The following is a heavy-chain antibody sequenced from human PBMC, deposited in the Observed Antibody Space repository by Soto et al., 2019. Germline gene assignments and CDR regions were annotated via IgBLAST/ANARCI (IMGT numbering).Heavy chain of an antibody. CDR1: GFTVSSNY. D-gene: IGHD2-8*01. CDR2: IYSGGST. Sequence: RLSCAASGFTVSSNYMSWVRQAPGKGQGWVSVIYSGGSTYYADSVKGRFTISRHNSKNTLYLQMNNQRAEGTAVYYRARLGYVLQFYYNGMDSWGQGTTVAVSS. V-gene: IGHV3-53*01. CDR3: ARLGYVLQFYYNGMDS. J-gene: IGHJ6*02.